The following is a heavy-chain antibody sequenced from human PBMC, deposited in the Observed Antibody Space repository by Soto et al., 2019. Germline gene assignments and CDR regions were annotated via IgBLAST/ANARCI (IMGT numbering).Heavy chain of an antibody. D-gene: IGHD3-10*01. Sequence: SVKVSCKASGDTFSSYSISWVRQAPGQGLEWMGGIVPISGATVYAPRLQGRLTITADGPTSTSYMELSGLTFEDTAVYYCAANSLGGGSQGDVWGQGTTVTV. J-gene: IGHJ6*02. CDR1: GDTFSSYS. CDR3: AANSLGGGSQGDV. CDR2: IVPISGAT. V-gene: IGHV1-69*13.